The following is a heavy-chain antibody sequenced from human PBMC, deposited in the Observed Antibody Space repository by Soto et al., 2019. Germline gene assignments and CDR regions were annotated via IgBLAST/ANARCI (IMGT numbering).Heavy chain of an antibody. D-gene: IGHD2-2*01. J-gene: IGHJ6*02. CDR1: GFTFSSYG. Sequence: AGGSLRLSCAASGFTFSSYGMHWVRQAPGKGLEWVAVISYDGSKKNYADSVKGRFTISRDNSKNTLYLQMNSLRAEDTAVYYCAKAQIGMPGIVVVPAAPRAYYYYYGMDVWGQGTTVTVSS. CDR2: ISYDGSKK. CDR3: AKAQIGMPGIVVVPAAPRAYYYYYGMDV. V-gene: IGHV3-30*18.